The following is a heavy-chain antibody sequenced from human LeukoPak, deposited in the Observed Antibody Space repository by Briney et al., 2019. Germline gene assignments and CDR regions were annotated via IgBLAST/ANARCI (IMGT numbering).Heavy chain of an antibody. CDR1: GFTFSSYA. V-gene: IGHV3-23*01. J-gene: IGHJ4*02. CDR3: AKWDSSSWSIPFDY. Sequence: SGGSLRLSCAASGFTFSSYAMSWVRQAPGKGLEWVSAISGSGGSTYYADSVKGRFTISRDNSKNTLYLQMNSLRAEDTAVYYCAKWDSSSWSIPFDYWGQGTLVTVSS. CDR2: ISGSGGST. D-gene: IGHD6-13*01.